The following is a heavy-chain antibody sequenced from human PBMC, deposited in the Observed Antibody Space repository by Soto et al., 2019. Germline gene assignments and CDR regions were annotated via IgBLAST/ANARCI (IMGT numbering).Heavy chain of an antibody. V-gene: IGHV1-18*01. CDR3: ARVDYDILTGPYGFDY. CDR2: ISAYNGNT. CDR1: GYTFTSYG. Sequence: QVRLVQSGAEVKKPGASVKVSCKASGYTFTSYGISWVRQAPGQGLEWMGWISAYNGNTNYAQKLQGRVTMTTDTSTSTAYMELRSLRSDDTAVYYCARVDYDILTGPYGFDYWGQGTLVTVSS. D-gene: IGHD3-9*01. J-gene: IGHJ4*02.